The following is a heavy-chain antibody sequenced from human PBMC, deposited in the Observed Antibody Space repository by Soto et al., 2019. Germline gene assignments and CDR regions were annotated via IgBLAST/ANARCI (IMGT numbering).Heavy chain of an antibody. J-gene: IGHJ4*02. CDR3: ANIPVAGIGIEAAGKYFDY. V-gene: IGHV3-23*01. D-gene: IGHD6-13*01. CDR1: GFTFSSYA. CDR2: ISGSGGST. Sequence: EVQLLESGGGLVQPGGSLRLSCAASGFTFSSYAMSWVRQAPGKGLEWVSAISGSGGSTYYADSVKGRFTISRDNSKNTLYLQMNSLRAEDTAVYYCANIPVAGIGIEAAGKYFDYWGQGTLVTVSS.